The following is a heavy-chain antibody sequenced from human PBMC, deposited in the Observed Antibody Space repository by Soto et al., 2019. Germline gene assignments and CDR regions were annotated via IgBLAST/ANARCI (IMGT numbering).Heavy chain of an antibody. V-gene: IGHV4-59*01. CDR1: GGPIRGSY. CDR2: IDYSGST. J-gene: IGHJ4*02. Sequence: SETLSLTCTVSGGPIRGSYWSWVRQPPGKGLEWIGYIDYSGSTNYNPSLKGRVTISVDTSKSQFSLNLSSVTAADTAVYYCARYCSSTACYSFDYWGQGTLVTVSS. D-gene: IGHD2-2*01. CDR3: ARYCSSTACYSFDY.